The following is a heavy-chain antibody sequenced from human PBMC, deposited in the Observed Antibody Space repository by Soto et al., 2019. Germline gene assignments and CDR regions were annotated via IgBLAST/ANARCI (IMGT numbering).Heavy chain of an antibody. J-gene: IGHJ4*02. Sequence: GGSLRLSCAASGFTFSSYSMNWVRQAPGKGLEWVSSISSSSSYIYYADSVKGRFTISRNNDKNSLYLQMNSLRAEDTAVYYCASPGGHSSGWKYWGQGTLVTVSS. V-gene: IGHV3-21*01. CDR1: GFTFSSYS. CDR2: ISSSSSYI. CDR3: ASPGGHSSGWKY. D-gene: IGHD6-19*01.